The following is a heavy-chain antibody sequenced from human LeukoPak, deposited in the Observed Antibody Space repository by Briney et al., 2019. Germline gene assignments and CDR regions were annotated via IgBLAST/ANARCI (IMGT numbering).Heavy chain of an antibody. CDR1: GFSFNDYY. Sequence: GGSLRLSCEASGFSFNDYYMSWIRRAPGKGLKWLSHISGSGTITYYADSVKGRFTISRDNAMISLYLQMDNLRAEDTAMYYCARRLSSHYQPLDHYFDSWGQGTLVTVSS. V-gene: IGHV3-11*04. J-gene: IGHJ4*02. CDR3: ARRLSSHYQPLDHYFDS. CDR2: ISGSGTIT. D-gene: IGHD2-2*01.